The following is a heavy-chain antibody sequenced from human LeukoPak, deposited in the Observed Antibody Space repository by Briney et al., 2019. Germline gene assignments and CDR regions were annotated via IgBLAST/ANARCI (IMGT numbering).Heavy chain of an antibody. CDR3: ARHLTVGNYDGIAAAFLSWFDP. J-gene: IGHJ5*02. Sequence: PSETLSLTCTVSGGSISSSSYYWGWIRQPPGKGLEWIGSIYYSGSTYYNPSLKSRVTISVDTSKNQFSLKLSSVTAADTAVYYCARHLTVGNYDGIAAAFLSWFDPWGQGTLVTVSS. D-gene: IGHD6-13*01. CDR2: IYYSGST. V-gene: IGHV4-39*01. CDR1: GGSISSSSYY.